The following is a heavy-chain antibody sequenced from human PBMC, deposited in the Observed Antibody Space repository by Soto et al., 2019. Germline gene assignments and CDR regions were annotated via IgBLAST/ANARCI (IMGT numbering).Heavy chain of an antibody. Sequence: QVQVVQSGVEVRRPGSSVKVSCKASGDTFKNCVISWVRQAPGQGLEWIGGIIPLFGTTDLAQRFQGRLTITTDESTTTAYMERSMLRSEDTATYYCAADLGCGKLSVVWCQGTTVSVYS. CDR2: IIPLFGTT. V-gene: IGHV1-69*01. D-gene: IGHD2-15*01. CDR1: GDTFKNCV. CDR3: AADLGCGKLSVV. J-gene: IGHJ6*02.